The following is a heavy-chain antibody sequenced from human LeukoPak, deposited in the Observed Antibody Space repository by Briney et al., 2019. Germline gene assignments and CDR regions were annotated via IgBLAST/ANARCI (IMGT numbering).Heavy chain of an antibody. CDR2: IYTSGST. Sequence: SETLSLTCTVPGGSISSYYWSRIRQPAGKGLEWIGRIYTSGSTNYNPSLKSRVTMSVDTSKNQFSLKLSSVTAADTAVYYCALLYDYVWGSYLDYWGQGTLVTVSS. CDR1: GGSISSYY. D-gene: IGHD3-16*02. V-gene: IGHV4-4*07. CDR3: ALLYDYVWGSYLDY. J-gene: IGHJ4*02.